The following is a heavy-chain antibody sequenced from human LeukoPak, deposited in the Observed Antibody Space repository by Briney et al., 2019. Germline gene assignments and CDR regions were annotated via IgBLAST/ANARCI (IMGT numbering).Heavy chain of an antibody. Sequence: ASVKVSCKASGGTFSSYAISWVRQAPGQGLEWMGGIIPIFGTANYAQKFQGRITITADESTSTAYMELSSLRSEDTAVYFCATHSPEWRYSGYYNFYYMDVWGKGTTVTVSS. J-gene: IGHJ6*03. CDR3: ATHSPEWRYSGYYNFYYMDV. V-gene: IGHV1-69*13. D-gene: IGHD5-12*01. CDR2: IIPIFGTA. CDR1: GGTFSSYA.